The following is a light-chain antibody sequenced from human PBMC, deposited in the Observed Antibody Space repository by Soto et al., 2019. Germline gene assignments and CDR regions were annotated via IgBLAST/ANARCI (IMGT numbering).Light chain of an antibody. V-gene: IGKV3-11*01. CDR3: QQRSNWPKGFT. CDR1: QSVSSD. Sequence: IGRTESTATLSVSPGEGATLSCRASQSVSSDLAWYQQQPGQAPRLLIYYTSTRATGFPARFSGSGSGTDFTLTISSLEPEDFAVYYCQQRSNWPKGFTFGPGTKVDIK. CDR2: YTS. J-gene: IGKJ3*01.